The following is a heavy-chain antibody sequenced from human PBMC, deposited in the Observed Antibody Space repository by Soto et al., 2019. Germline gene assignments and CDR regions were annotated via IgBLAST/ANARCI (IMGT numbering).Heavy chain of an antibody. J-gene: IGHJ5*02. Sequence: SETLSLTCTVSGGSVSNDNFYWIWIRQPPGKGLEWIGYVHSSGITNYNPSLKRRVTISVDTSRNQFSLRLSSVTAADTAVYYCARGLTMGQLPSHFDHWGQGTLVTVSS. CDR3: ARGLTMGQLPSHFDH. CDR1: GGSVSNDNFY. V-gene: IGHV4-61*01. CDR2: VHSSGIT. D-gene: IGHD3-16*01.